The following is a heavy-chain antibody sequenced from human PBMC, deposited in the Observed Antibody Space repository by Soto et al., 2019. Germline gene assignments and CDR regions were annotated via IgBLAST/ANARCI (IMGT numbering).Heavy chain of an antibody. J-gene: IGHJ5*02. Sequence: GGSLRLSCAASGFTFSSYAMHWVRQAPGKGLKWVAVISYDGSNKYYADSVKGRFTISRDNSKNTLYLQMNSLRAEDTAVYYCARDRRIAARHPPGGFDPWGQGTLVTVSS. CDR3: ARDRRIAARHPPGGFDP. V-gene: IGHV3-30-3*01. CDR1: GFTFSSYA. CDR2: ISYDGSNK. D-gene: IGHD6-6*01.